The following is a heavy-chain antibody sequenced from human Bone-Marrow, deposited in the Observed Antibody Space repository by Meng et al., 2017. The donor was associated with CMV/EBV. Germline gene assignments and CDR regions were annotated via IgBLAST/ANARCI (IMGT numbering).Heavy chain of an antibody. CDR1: GYTFTSYG. V-gene: IGHV1-18*01. CDR2: ISAYNGNT. J-gene: IGHJ6*02. D-gene: IGHD4-11*01. Sequence: ASVKVSCKASGYTFTSYGISWVRQAPGQGLEWMGWISAYNGNTNYAQKLQGRVTMTTDTSTSTVYMELSSLRSEDTAVYYCARVDPYSNYGLYGMDVWGQGTTVTVSS. CDR3: ARVDPYSNYGLYGMDV.